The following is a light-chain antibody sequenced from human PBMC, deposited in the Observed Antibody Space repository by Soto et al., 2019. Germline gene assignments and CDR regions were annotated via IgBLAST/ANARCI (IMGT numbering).Light chain of an antibody. Sequence: QSALTQPASVSGSPGQSITISCTGTSNDVGGYNLVSWFQQHPGKAPKLMISEVNKRPSGVSNRFSGSKSANTASLTISGLRVEDEADYYCCSHVGGSSPQWVFGGGTKLTVL. CDR3: CSHVGGSSPQWV. J-gene: IGLJ3*02. CDR2: EVN. V-gene: IGLV2-23*02. CDR1: SNDVGGYNL.